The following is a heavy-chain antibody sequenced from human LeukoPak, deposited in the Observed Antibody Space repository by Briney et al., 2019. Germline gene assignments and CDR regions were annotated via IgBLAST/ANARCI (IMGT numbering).Heavy chain of an antibody. CDR2: ISVSGGST. V-gene: IGHV3-23*01. J-gene: IGHJ3*02. D-gene: IGHD1-26*01. CDR1: GFTFNNYA. Sequence: GGSLRLSCAASGFTFNNYAMNWVRQAPGKGLEWVSAISVSGGSTYYADSVKGRFTISRDKSKNTLYLRMNSLRAEDTAVYYCAKDKGYSGSLGAFDIWGQGTMVTVSS. CDR3: AKDKGYSGSLGAFDI.